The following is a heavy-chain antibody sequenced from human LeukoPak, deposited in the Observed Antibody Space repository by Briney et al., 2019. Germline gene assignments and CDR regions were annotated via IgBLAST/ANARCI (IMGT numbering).Heavy chain of an antibody. CDR2: IYTSGST. CDR1: GGSISNYY. J-gene: IGHJ4*02. Sequence: PSETLSLTCTVSGGSISNYYWSWIRQPAGKGLEWIGRIYTSGSTNYNPSLKSRVTMSVDTSKNQFSLKLSSVTAADTAVYYCARTTTMVRGVIIDFDYWGQGTLVTVSS. D-gene: IGHD3-10*01. V-gene: IGHV4-4*07. CDR3: ARTTTMVRGVIIDFDY.